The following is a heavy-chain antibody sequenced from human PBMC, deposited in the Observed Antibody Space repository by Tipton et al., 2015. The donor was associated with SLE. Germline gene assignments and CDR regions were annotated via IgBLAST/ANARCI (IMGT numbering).Heavy chain of an antibody. CDR1: GGSISSGGYS. V-gene: IGHV4-30-2*01. CDR2: IYHSGST. J-gene: IGHJ3*02. CDR3: ARVNEGAFDI. Sequence: LRLSCAVSGGSISSGGYSWSWIRQPPGKGLEWIGYIYHSGSTYHNPSLKSRVTISVDRSKNQFSLKLSSVTAADTAVYYCARVNEGAFDIWGQGTMVTVSS.